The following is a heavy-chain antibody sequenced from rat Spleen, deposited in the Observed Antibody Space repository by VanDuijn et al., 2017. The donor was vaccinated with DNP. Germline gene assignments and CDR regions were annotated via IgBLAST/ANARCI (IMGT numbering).Heavy chain of an antibody. J-gene: IGHJ2*01. Sequence: EVQLQESGPGLVKPSQSLSLTCSVTGYSITSNYWGWFRKFPGNKLEWMGYINSAGSTHYNPSLKSRISITRDTSKNQFFLQLNSVTTEDTATYYCARWSDYFDYWGQGVMVTVSS. CDR2: INSAGST. V-gene: IGHV3-1*01. CDR1: GYSITSNY. CDR3: ARWSDYFDY.